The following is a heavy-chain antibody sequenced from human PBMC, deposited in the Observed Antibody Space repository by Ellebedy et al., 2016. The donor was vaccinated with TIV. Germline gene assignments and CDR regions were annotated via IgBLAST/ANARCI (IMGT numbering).Heavy chain of an antibody. CDR2: ICSSSSTI. V-gene: IGHV3-48*01. CDR1: GFTFRTYS. Sequence: GGSLRLSCAASGFTFRTYSMNWVRQAPGKGLEWVSYICSSSSTIYYAYSVKGRFTVSRDNAKNSLYLQMDSLRADDTAVYYCARAGDYNLLSPAGGYWGQGTLVTVSS. D-gene: IGHD4-17*01. CDR3: ARAGDYNLLSPAGGY. J-gene: IGHJ4*02.